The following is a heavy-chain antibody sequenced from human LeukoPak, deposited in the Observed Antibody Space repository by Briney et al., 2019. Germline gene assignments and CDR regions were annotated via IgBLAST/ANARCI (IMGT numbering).Heavy chain of an antibody. Sequence: SETLSLTCTVSGGSISSSSYYWGWIRQPPGKGLEWIGSIYYSGSTYYNPSLKSRVTISVDTSKNQFSLKLSSVTAADTAVYYCARSSKVTAIFANWGQGTLVTVSS. CDR1: GGSISSSSYY. J-gene: IGHJ4*02. D-gene: IGHD3-3*01. CDR2: IYYSGST. V-gene: IGHV4-39*07. CDR3: ARSSKVTAIFAN.